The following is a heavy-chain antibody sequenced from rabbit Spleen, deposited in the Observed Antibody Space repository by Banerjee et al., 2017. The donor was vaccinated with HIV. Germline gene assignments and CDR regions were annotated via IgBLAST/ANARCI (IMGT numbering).Heavy chain of an antibody. CDR3: ARDTATSFSSYGRDL. D-gene: IGHD1-1*01. V-gene: IGHV1S47*01. Sequence: QEQLVESGGGLVTLGGSLKLSCKASGIDFSSYGISWVRQAPGKGLEWIAYIYADYGSTDYASGVNGRFTISLDNVQNTVFLQMASLTAADTATYFCARDTATSFSSYGRDLGGPGTLVT. CDR1: GIDFSSYG. CDR2: IYADYGST. J-gene: IGHJ6*01.